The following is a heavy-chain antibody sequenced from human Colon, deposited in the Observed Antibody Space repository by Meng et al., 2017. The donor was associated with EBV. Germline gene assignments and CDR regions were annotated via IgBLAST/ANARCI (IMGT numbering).Heavy chain of an antibody. V-gene: IGHV4-34*01. D-gene: IGHD3-10*01. CDR1: GGSFSGYY. Sequence: QVQLQQCCAGLVTPSXXXXLXXXVYGGSFSGYYWTWIRQAPGKGLEWIGEINHSGSTNYNPSLKSRVTISVDTSKNQFSLKLTSVAAADTAVYYCAKYGSGTSYTGYYFHYWGQGALVTVSS. CDR3: AKYGSGTSYTGYYFHY. CDR2: INHSGST. J-gene: IGHJ4*02.